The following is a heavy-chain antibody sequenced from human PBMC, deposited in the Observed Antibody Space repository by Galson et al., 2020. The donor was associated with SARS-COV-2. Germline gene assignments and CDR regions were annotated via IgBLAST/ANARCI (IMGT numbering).Heavy chain of an antibody. CDR2: INPNSGST. J-gene: IGHJ4*02. V-gene: IGHV1-2*02. D-gene: IGHD3-10*01. CDR3: AKGPLYYYNSGSYRFDS. CDR1: GYSFTGYY. Sequence: ASVKVSCKASGYSFTGYYMHWVRQAPGQGLEWMGWINPNSGSTSYAQNFQDRVTMTRDTSINTAYMELSRLRSDDMAVYYCAKGPLYYYNSGSYRFDSWGQGTLVTVSS.